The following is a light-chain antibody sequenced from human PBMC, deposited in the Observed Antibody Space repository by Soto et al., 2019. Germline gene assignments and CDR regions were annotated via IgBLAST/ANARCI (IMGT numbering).Light chain of an antibody. J-gene: IGKJ1*01. CDR2: GAS. V-gene: IGKV3D-20*02. CDR1: QSVSSSY. Sequence: EIVLTQSPATLSLSPGERGTLSCRASQSVSSSYLAWYQQKPGQAPRLLIYGASTRATGIPARFSGSGSGTEFTLTINSLQSEDFAVYYCQQRSNWPWTFGQGTKVDIK. CDR3: QQRSNWPWT.